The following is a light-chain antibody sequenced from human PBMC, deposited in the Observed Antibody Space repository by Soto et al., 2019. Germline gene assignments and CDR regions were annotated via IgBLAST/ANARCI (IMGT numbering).Light chain of an antibody. V-gene: IGLV2-11*01. J-gene: IGLJ3*02. CDR2: DVS. CDR3: CSYAGIYTLV. Sequence: QSALTQPRSVSGSPGQSVTISCTGTSSDVGGYNYVSWYQQHPGKAPKLMIYDVSKRPSGVPDRFSGSKSGNTASLTMSGLQAEYEADYYCCSYAGIYTLVFGGGTKLTVL. CDR1: SSDVGGYNY.